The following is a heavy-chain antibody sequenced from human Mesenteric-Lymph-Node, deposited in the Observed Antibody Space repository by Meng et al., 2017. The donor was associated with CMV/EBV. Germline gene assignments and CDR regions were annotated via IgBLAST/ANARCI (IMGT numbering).Heavy chain of an antibody. V-gene: IGHV1-2*02. CDR1: GDTFTGYY. Sequence: ASVKVSCKASGDTFTGYYVHWVRQAPGQGLEWMGWINPNSGGTNYAQKFQGRVTMTRDTSISTAYLELNSLTSDDTAVFYCALAFSSGGIFDYWGQGTLVTVSS. CDR2: INPNSGGT. J-gene: IGHJ4*02. CDR3: ALAFSSGGIFDY. D-gene: IGHD3-22*01.